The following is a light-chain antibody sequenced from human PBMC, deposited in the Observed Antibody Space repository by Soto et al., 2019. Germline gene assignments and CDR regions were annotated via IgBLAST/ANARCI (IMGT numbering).Light chain of an antibody. CDR3: QKYNSYST. J-gene: IGKJ1*01. Sequence: DIQMTQSPSTLSASVGDRVTITCRASQSISSWLAWYQQKPGKAPKLLIYKASSLESGVPSRFSGSGSGTEFTLTICRRQLDDFATSYGQKYNSYSTFGQGTKVKIK. CDR1: QSISSW. CDR2: KAS. V-gene: IGKV1-5*03.